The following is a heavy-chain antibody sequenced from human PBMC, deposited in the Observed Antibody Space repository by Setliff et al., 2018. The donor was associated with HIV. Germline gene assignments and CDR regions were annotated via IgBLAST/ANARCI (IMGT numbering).Heavy chain of an antibody. D-gene: IGHD6-19*01. CDR1: GASISSDT. Sequence: SETLSLTCIVSGASISSDTWSWIRQPPGKGLQWIGFIYNSGSTNYNPSLKSQVTISVDTSKNQFSLKLSSVTAADTAVYYFASTVAGAFFDIWGQGTMVTVSS. CDR3: ASTVAGAFFDI. CDR2: IYNSGST. V-gene: IGHV4-59*01. J-gene: IGHJ3*02.